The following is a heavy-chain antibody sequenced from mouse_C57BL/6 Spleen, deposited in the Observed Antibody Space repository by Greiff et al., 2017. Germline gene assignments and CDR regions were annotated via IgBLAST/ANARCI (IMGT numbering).Heavy chain of an antibody. CDR2: IDPCDGYT. Sequence: VQLQQSGAELVKPGASVKISCKASGYAFSSYWMNWVKQRPGKGLEWIGQIDPCDGYTICNGKFKGKTTLSAAKSSTTAYMQLSSLTAEDYAVYFCARASYVTFYWFDYWGQGTLVTVSA. D-gene: IGHD2-12*01. V-gene: IGHV1-80*01. CDR3: ARASYVTFYWFDY. CDR1: GYAFSSYW. J-gene: IGHJ3*01.